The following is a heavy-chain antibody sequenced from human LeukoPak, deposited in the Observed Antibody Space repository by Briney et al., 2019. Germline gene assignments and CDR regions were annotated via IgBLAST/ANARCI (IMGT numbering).Heavy chain of an antibody. V-gene: IGHV4-59*08. Sequence: KTSETLSLTCTVSGGSISSYFWSWIRQPPGKGLEWIGYIYYSGSTNYNPSLKSRVTMSVDTSKNQFSLKLSSVTAADTAVYYGARIDRAVAGTIDYWGQGTLVTVSS. CDR2: IYYSGST. CDR3: ARIDRAVAGTIDY. J-gene: IGHJ4*02. CDR1: GGSISSYF. D-gene: IGHD6-19*01.